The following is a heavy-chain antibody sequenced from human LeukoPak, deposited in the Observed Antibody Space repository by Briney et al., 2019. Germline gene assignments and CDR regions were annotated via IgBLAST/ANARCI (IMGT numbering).Heavy chain of an antibody. D-gene: IGHD6-19*01. CDR1: GYTFTGYY. Sequence: ASVKVSCKASGYTFTGYYMHWVRQAPGQGLEWMGRINPNSGGANYAQKFQGRVIMTRDTSIRTAHMAVSRLRSDEAAVYYCSREQQWLVPDYWGQGTLVTVSS. V-gene: IGHV1-2*06. CDR2: INPNSGGA. J-gene: IGHJ4*02. CDR3: SREQQWLVPDY.